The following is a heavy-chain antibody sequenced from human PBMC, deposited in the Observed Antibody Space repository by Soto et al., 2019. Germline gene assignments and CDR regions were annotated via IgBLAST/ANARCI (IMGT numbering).Heavy chain of an antibody. CDR2: INHRGST. V-gene: IGHV4-34*01. D-gene: IGHD2-2*01. CDR3: ARDGFCTSTTCRVGNWFDP. CDR1: GGSFSGYY. J-gene: IGHJ5*02. Sequence: QVQLQQRGAGLLKPSATLSLTCVVYGGSFSGYYWSWIRQSPGKGLAWIGGINHRGSTNYNPSLESRVTISVDTSKNQFSLKLPSVTAADTAMYYCARDGFCTSTTCRVGNWFDPWGQGTLVTVSS.